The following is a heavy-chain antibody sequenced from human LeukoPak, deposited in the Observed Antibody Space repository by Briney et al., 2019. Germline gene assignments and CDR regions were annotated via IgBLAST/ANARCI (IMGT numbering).Heavy chain of an antibody. CDR2: ISWNSGSI. V-gene: IGHV3-9*01. J-gene: IGHJ4*02. Sequence: GGSLRLSCAASGFTFDDYAMHWVRQAPGKGLEWVSCISWNSGSIGYADSVKGRFTISRDNAKNSLYLQMNSLRAEDTALYYCAKAINPHTGTDYWGQGTLVTVSS. CDR3: AKAINPHTGTDY. CDR1: GFTFDDYA. D-gene: IGHD1-1*01.